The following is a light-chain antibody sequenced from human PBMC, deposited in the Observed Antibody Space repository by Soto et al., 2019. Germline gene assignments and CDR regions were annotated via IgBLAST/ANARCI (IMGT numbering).Light chain of an antibody. CDR2: EAS. V-gene: IGKV1-5*03. J-gene: IGKJ1*01. CDR1: QSISSW. Sequence: DIQMTQSPSSLSASVGDRVTITCRASQSISSWLAWYQQKPGKAPNLLIYEASRLESAVPSRFSGSASGTEFTLTINSLQPDDFATYFCQQYSSYPETFGQGTKV. CDR3: QQYSSYPET.